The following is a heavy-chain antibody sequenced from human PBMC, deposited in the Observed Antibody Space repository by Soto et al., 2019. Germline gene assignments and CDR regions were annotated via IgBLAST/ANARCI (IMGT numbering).Heavy chain of an antibody. D-gene: IGHD2-15*01. Sequence: LRLCFSASGFTFISYAMHWVRQAPSKGLDSGAAITYDGTNNYGADTVKGRFTISRDNLKNTLYLEMNSVRSEGTAVYYCSRVAVDGARREFDYWGHGTLVTVSS. CDR2: ITYDGTNN. CDR1: GFTFISYA. J-gene: IGHJ4*01. CDR3: SRVAVDGARREFDY. V-gene: IGHV3-30*17.